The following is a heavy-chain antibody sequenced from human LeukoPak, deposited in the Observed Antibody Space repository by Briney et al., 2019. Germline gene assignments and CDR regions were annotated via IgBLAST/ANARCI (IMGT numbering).Heavy chain of an antibody. CDR1: GYTFTSYG. Sequence: AASVTVSCKASGYTFTSYGISWVRQAPGQGLEWMGWISAYNGNTNYAQKLQGRVTMTTDTSTSTAYMELRSLRSDDPAVYYCAAVIVGATSGDAFDIWGQGTMVTVSS. D-gene: IGHD1-26*01. CDR2: ISAYNGNT. V-gene: IGHV1-18*01. CDR3: AAVIVGATSGDAFDI. J-gene: IGHJ3*02.